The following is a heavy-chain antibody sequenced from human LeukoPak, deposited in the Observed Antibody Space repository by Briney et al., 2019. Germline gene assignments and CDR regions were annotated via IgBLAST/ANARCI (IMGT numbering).Heavy chain of an antibody. CDR2: IYYSGST. CDR3: ARVNSGSYSDY. J-gene: IGHJ4*02. CDR1: GGSISSSSYY. D-gene: IGHD1-26*01. V-gene: IGHV4-39*07. Sequence: SETLSLTCTVSGGSISSSSYYWGWIRQPPGKGLEWIGSIYYSGSTYYNPSLKSRVTISVDTSKNQFSLKLSPVTAADTAVYYCARVNSGSYSDYWGQGTLVTVSS.